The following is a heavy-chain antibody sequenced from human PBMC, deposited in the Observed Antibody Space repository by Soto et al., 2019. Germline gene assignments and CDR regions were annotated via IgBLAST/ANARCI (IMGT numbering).Heavy chain of an antibody. CDR3: ARGRYGDY. CDR2: ISAHNGNT. CDR1: GYTFTSYG. Sequence: QVHLVQSGAEVKKPGASVKVSCKGSGYTFTSYGITWVRQVPGQGLEWMGWISAHNGNTDYAQKLQGRVTVTRDTSTSTAYMELRSLRSDDTAVYYCARGRYGDYWGQGALVTVFS. J-gene: IGHJ4*02. V-gene: IGHV1-18*01. D-gene: IGHD1-1*01.